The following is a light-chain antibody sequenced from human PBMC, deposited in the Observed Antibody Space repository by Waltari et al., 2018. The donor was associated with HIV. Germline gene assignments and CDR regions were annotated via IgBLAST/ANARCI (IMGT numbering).Light chain of an antibody. CDR3: MQRIEFPIT. CDR1: QSRLDSDDGNTY. J-gene: IGKJ5*01. CDR2: PLS. V-gene: IGKV2-40*01. Sequence: DIVMTQSPLSLAVTPGEPASISCKSSQSRLDSDDGNTYLDWFLQKPGQAPHLPIHPLSSRASGVPDRFSGRGSGTDFKLQITRVEAEDVGIYYCMQRIEFPITFGQGTRLEIK.